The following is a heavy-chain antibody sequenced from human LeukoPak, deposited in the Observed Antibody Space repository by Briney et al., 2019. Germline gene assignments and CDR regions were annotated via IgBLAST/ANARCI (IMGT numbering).Heavy chain of an antibody. Sequence: SGTLSLTCVVSGDSLTSNWWSWVRQSPGKGLEWIGEIFHSGSTTYNPSLKSRVTMSIDTSRTQFSLKLSSVTAADTAVYYCARNGYYSIDFWGQGTLVTVSS. D-gene: IGHD4-17*01. J-gene: IGHJ4*02. CDR1: GDSLTSNW. V-gene: IGHV4-4*02. CDR3: ARNGYYSIDF. CDR2: IFHSGST.